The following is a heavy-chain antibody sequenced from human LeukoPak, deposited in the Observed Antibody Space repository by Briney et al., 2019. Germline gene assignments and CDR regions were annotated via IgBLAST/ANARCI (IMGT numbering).Heavy chain of an antibody. V-gene: IGHV3-7*01. CDR1: GLTFTNSW. J-gene: IGHJ4*02. CDR3: ARDTDGSLDY. Sequence: PGGSLRLSCAASGLTFTNSWMAWVRQAPGKGLKWVANIKQDGSTKHYADSLKGRFTISRDNPKNSLSLQMNSLRADDTALCYCARDTDGSLDYWGQGILLTVAS. CDR2: IKQDGSTK. D-gene: IGHD1-26*01.